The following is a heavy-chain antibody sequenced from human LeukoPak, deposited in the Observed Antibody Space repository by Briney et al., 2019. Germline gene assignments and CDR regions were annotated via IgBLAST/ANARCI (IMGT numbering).Heavy chain of an antibody. J-gene: IGHJ4*02. CDR3: AKRYSGSSFDF. V-gene: IGHV3-23*01. Sequence: PGGSLRLSCAASGFTVSSNCMSWVRQAPGKGLEWVSAISGSGGSTYYADSVKGRFTISRDNSKNTLYLQMTSLRAEDTAIYYCAKRYSGSSFDFWGQGTLVTVSS. D-gene: IGHD1-26*01. CDR2: ISGSGGST. CDR1: GFTVSSNC.